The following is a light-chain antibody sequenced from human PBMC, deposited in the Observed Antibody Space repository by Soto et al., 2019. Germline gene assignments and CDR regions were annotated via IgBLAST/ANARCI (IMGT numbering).Light chain of an antibody. CDR3: QQYYNLQIT. J-gene: IGKJ5*01. V-gene: IGKV1-33*01. CDR1: QDISNH. Sequence: DIQMTQSPSSLSASVGDRVTITCQASQDISNHLNWYQQKPGKAPKLLIYDASNLETGVPSRFSGSGSGTDFTVTISSLQPEDFETYSCQQYYNLQITFGRGTRLDIX. CDR2: DAS.